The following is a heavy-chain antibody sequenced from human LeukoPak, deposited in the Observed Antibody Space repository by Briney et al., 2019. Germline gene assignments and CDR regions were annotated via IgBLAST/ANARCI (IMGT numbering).Heavy chain of an antibody. Sequence: SVKVSCKASGGTFSSYAISWVRQAPGQGLEWMGRIIPIFGTANYAQKFQGRVTITTDESTSTAYMELSSLRSEDTAVYYCGSDYYDSSGFFRTWGQGTLVTVSS. CDR1: GGTFSSYA. V-gene: IGHV1-69*05. CDR3: GSDYYDSSGFFRT. D-gene: IGHD3-22*01. J-gene: IGHJ5*02. CDR2: IIPIFGTA.